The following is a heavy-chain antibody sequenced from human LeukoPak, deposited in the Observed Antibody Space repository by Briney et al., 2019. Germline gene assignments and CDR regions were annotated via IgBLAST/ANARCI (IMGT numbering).Heavy chain of an antibody. D-gene: IGHD5-18*01. J-gene: IGHJ4*02. CDR2: IGPDGSTE. CDR3: ARDGDYSSGYGKDY. CDR1: GFTFSSYS. Sequence: GGSLRLSCAASGFTFSSYSMHWVRQAPGKGLEWVVRIGPDGSTEHYTDSVKGRFTISRDNSRKTVYLEMNRLRVEDPAVYYCARDGDYSSGYGKDYWGQGTLVTVSS. V-gene: IGHV3-30*03.